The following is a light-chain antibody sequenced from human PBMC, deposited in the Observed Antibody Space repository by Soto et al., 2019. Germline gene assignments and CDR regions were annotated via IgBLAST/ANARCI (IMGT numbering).Light chain of an antibody. V-gene: IGKV3-11*01. J-gene: IGKJ2*02. CDR2: DAS. Sequence: EIVLTQSPATLSLSPEERATLSCRASQSVSSYLAWYQQKPGQAPRLLIYDASNRATGIPARFSGSGSGTDFTLTISSLEPEDFAVYYCQQRSNWPPVSTFGQGTKLEIK. CDR1: QSVSSY. CDR3: QQRSNWPPVST.